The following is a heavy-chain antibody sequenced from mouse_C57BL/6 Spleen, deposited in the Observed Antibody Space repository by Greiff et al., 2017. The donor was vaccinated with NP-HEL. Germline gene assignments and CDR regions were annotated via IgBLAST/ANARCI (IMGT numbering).Heavy chain of an antibody. CDR3: ARNDYYYGSSYVFFDY. J-gene: IGHJ2*01. V-gene: IGHV2-2*01. CDR2: IWSGGST. Sequence: QVQLKESGPGLVQPSQSLSITCTVSGFSFTSYGVHWVRQSPGKGLEWLGVIWSGGSTDYNAAFISRLSISKDNSKSQVFFKMNSLQADDTAIYYCARNDYYYGSSYVFFDYWGQGTTLTVSS. D-gene: IGHD1-1*01. CDR1: GFSFTSYG.